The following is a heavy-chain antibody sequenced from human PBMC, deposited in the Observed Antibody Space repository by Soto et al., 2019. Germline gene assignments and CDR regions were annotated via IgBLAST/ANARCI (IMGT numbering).Heavy chain of an antibody. CDR1: GGSISSGDYY. V-gene: IGHV4-30-4*01. D-gene: IGHD6-13*01. CDR3: ARALRPGYSSSWYAYYFDY. CDR2: IYYSGST. J-gene: IGHJ4*02. Sequence: SSETLSLTCTVSGGSISSGDYYWSWIRQPPGKGLEWIGYIYYSGSTYYNPSLKSRVTISVDTSKNQFSLKLSSVTAADTAVYYCARALRPGYSSSWYAYYFDYWGQGTLVTVSS.